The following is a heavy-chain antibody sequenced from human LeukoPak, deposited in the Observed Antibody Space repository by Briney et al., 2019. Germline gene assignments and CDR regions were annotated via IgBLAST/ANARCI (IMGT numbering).Heavy chain of an antibody. Sequence: GASVKVSCKASGYTFTSYAMNWVRQAPGQGLEWMGWINTNTGNPTYAQGFTGRFVFSLDTSVSTAYLQISSLRAEDTAVYYCARGGWNYGNPPAQRFDPWGQGTLVTVSS. D-gene: IGHD1-7*01. CDR3: ARGGWNYGNPPAQRFDP. J-gene: IGHJ5*02. CDR1: GYTFTSYA. V-gene: IGHV7-4-1*02. CDR2: INTNTGNP.